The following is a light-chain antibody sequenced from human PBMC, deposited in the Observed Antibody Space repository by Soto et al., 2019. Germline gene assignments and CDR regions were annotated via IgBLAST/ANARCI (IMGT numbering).Light chain of an antibody. Sequence: QSVLTQPASVSGSPGQSITISCTGTSSDVGGFKLVSWYQQNPGEAPKLMIYDGTERPSGVSNRFSGSKSGNTASLTISGLQAEDEADYYCCSYAASSTSVVFGGGTKLTFL. CDR3: CSYAASSTSVV. CDR1: SSDVGGFKL. J-gene: IGLJ2*01. CDR2: DGT. V-gene: IGLV2-23*01.